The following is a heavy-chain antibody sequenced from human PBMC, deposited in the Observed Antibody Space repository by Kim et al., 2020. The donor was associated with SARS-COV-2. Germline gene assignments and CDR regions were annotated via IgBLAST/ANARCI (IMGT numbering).Heavy chain of an antibody. CDR2: ISWNSGSI. Sequence: GGSLRLSCAASGFTFHDYAMHWVRQAPGKGLEWVSGISWNSGSIGYADSVKGRFTISRDNAKNSLYLQMNSLRAEDTALYYCAKDDYGGDAGVYYGMDVWGQETTVTVSS. J-gene: IGHJ6*02. CDR1: GFTFHDYA. CDR3: AKDDYGGDAGVYYGMDV. D-gene: IGHD4-17*01. V-gene: IGHV3-9*01.